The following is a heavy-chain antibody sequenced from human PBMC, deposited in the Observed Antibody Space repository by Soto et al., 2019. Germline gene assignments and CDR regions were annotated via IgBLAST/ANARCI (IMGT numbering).Heavy chain of an antibody. CDR2: IYYSGST. V-gene: IGHV4-59*01. CDR3: ARAPKVSGSDQTRPDF. D-gene: IGHD6-6*01. CDR1: GGSISRYY. Sequence: SETLSVTCTVSGGSISRYYWSWIRQPPGKGLEWVGHIYYSGSTNYNPSLKSRVTISADTSKNQFSLKLSSVTAADTAVYYCARAPKVSGSDQTRPDFWGQGSLVT. J-gene: IGHJ4*02.